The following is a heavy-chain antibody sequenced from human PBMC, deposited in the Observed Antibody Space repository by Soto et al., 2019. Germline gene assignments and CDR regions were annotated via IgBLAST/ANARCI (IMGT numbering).Heavy chain of an antibody. J-gene: IGHJ4*02. CDR3: ASVASGSEYSYGY. CDR1: GFTFSRYW. CDR2: INQDGSRK. D-gene: IGHD5-18*01. Sequence: GGSLRLSCAASGFTFSRYWLVWVRQAPGEELEWMANINQDGSRKYYVDSVRGRFTISRDNAKNSVYLQMNSLRAEDTAVYYCASVASGSEYSYGYWGQGTLVTVSS. V-gene: IGHV3-7*01.